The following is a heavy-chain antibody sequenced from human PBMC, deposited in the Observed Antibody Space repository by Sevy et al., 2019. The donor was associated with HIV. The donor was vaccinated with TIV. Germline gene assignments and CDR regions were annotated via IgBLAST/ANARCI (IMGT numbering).Heavy chain of an antibody. CDR2: INQDGSVK. J-gene: IGHJ4*02. CDR1: GFSLNNYW. D-gene: IGHD6-13*01. V-gene: IGHV3-7*01. CDR3: VKAIAKDGSF. Sequence: GGSLRLSCVASGFSLNNYWMNWVRQAPGKGLEGVANINQDGSVKYYVDSVRGRFTISRDNARNLVFLQMSSLRVDDSALYYCVKAIAKDGSFWGQGTLVTVSS.